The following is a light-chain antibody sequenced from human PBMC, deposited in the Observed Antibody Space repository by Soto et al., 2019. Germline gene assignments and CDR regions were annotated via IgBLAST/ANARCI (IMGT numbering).Light chain of an antibody. V-gene: IGKV3-20*01. Sequence: VLTQSPGTLSLSPVESATLSCMASQTVSITYLTWYQQKPGQAPRLLIFGASKRATGIPDRFSGSGSGRDFTLTISGLEPEDFAVYYCQQYGSSPLISFGQGTRLENK. CDR3: QQYGSSPLIS. CDR1: QTVSITY. CDR2: GAS. J-gene: IGKJ5*01.